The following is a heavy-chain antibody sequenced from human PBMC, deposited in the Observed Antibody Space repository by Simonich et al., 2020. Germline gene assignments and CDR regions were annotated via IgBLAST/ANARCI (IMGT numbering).Heavy chain of an antibody. J-gene: IGHJ6*02. CDR2: INPNSGGT. CDR1: GYTFTGYY. Sequence: GAEVKKPGASVKVSCKASGYTFTGYYIHCVRQAPGQGLEWMGRINPNSGGTNYAQKFQGRVTMTRDTSISTAYMELSRLRSDDTAVYYCERVPGIYYYYGMDVWGQGTTVTVSS. CDR3: ERVPGIYYYYGMDV. V-gene: IGHV1-2*06. D-gene: IGHD3-10*01.